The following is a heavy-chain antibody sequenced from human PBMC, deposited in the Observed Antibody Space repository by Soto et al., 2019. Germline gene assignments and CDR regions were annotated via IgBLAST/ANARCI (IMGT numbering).Heavy chain of an antibody. D-gene: IGHD3-3*01. V-gene: IGHV3-49*03. CDR1: GFTFGDYA. CDR3: TRDYVLRFLEWLPSYYYYYMDV. CDR2: IRSKAYGGTT. J-gene: IGHJ6*03. Sequence: GGSLSLSCTASGFTFGDYAMSWFRQAPGKGLEWVGFIRSKAYGGTTEYAASVKGRFTISRDDSKSIAYLQMNSLKTEDTAVYYCTRDYVLRFLEWLPSYYYYYMDVWGKGTTVTVSS.